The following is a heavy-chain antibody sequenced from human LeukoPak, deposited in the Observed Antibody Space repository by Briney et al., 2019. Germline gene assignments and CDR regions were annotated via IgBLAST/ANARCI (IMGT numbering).Heavy chain of an antibody. V-gene: IGHV4-39*01. D-gene: IGHD5-12*01. Sequence: SETLSLTCTVSGGSISSSSYYWGWIRQPPGKGLEWIGSIYYSGSTYYNPSLKSRVTISVDTSKNQFSLKLSSVTAADTAVYYCATLLVAANYYYGMDVWGQGTTVTVSS. CDR3: ATLLVAANYYYGMDV. CDR1: GGSISSSSYY. CDR2: IYYSGST. J-gene: IGHJ6*02.